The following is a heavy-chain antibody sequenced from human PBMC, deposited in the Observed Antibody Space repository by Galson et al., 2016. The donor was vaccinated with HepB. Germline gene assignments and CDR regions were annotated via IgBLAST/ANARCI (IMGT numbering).Heavy chain of an antibody. V-gene: IGHV3-23*01. CDR2: ISASSGAT. J-gene: IGHJ4*02. D-gene: IGHD2-21*01. CDR1: GFTFSSYD. CDR3: AKESGRHIVVNTATYYFDH. Sequence: SLRLSCAASGFTFSSYDMNWVRQAPGKGLEWVSRISASSGATYYADSVQGRFTISRDDSKNTLYLLLNSLRAEDTAIYYCAKESGRHIVVNTATYYFDHWGQGTLVTVSS.